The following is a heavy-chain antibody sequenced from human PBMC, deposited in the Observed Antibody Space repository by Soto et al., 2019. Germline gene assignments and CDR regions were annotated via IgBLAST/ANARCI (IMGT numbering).Heavy chain of an antibody. V-gene: IGHV3-11*01. CDR3: AKDSILSGIAAAGHFDY. J-gene: IGHJ4*02. CDR2: ISSSGSTI. CDR1: GFTFSDYY. D-gene: IGHD6-13*01. Sequence: GGSLRLSCAASGFTFSDYYMSWIRQAPGKGLEWVSYISSSGSTIYYAESVKGRFTISRDNAKNSLYLQMNSLRAEDTAVYYCAKDSILSGIAAAGHFDYWGQGTLVTVSS.